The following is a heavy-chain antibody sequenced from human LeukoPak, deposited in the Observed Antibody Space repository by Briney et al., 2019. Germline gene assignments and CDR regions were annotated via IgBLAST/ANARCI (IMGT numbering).Heavy chain of an antibody. CDR1: GFSFDDYA. J-gene: IGHJ6*02. Sequence: PGGSVRLSCAASGFSFDDYAMQWLRQAPGRGRVGVSGISWDSGSLGYADSVKGRFTMSRDNAKNSLYLQMNSLRAENTALYYCAKVTGSPFRSTRCLGDHGMDVWGQGTTVTVSS. V-gene: IGHV3-9*01. CDR2: ISWDSGSL. CDR3: AKVTGSPFRSTRCLGDHGMDV. D-gene: IGHD2-2*01.